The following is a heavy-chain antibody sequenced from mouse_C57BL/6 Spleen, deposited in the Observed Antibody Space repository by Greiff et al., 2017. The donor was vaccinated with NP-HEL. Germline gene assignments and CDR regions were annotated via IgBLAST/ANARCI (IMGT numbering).Heavy chain of an antibody. J-gene: IGHJ2*01. CDR2: IAPETGGT. CDR3: TRYYGSFDY. V-gene: IGHV1-15*01. CDR1: GYTFTDYE. Sequence: QVQLQQSGAELVRPGASVTLSCKASGYTFTDYEMHWVKQTPVHGLEWIGAIAPETGGTAYNQKFKGKAILTADKSSSTAYMELRSLTSEDSAVYYCTRYYGSFDYWGQGTTLTVSS. D-gene: IGHD1-1*01.